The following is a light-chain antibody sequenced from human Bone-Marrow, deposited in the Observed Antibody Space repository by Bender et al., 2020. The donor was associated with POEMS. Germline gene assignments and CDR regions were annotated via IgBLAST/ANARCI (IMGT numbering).Light chain of an antibody. J-gene: IGLJ1*01. CDR2: DVS. CDR3: SSFTSREIGV. CDR1: NSDVGGYDY. V-gene: IGLV2-14*03. Sequence: QSALTQPPSASGSPGQSVTISCTGTNSDVGGYDYVCWYQQYPCKAPKLMIYDVSSRPSGVSDRFSGSKSGNTASLTISGLQAEDEADYYCSSFTSREIGVFGTGTKVTVL.